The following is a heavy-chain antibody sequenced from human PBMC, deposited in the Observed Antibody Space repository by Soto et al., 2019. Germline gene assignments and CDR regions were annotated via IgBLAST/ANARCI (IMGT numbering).Heavy chain of an antibody. V-gene: IGHV4-30-4*01. Sequence: QVQLQESGPGLVKPSQTLSLTCTVSGGAISSGDYYWSWIRQPPGKGLEWIGYIYYSRSTYYNPSLKSRITISVDTSESLSGLKLSSATAADTAGYYCANDHYYYYGMYVWGQGTTVTVSS. J-gene: IGHJ6*02. D-gene: IGHD3-16*01. CDR2: IYYSRST. CDR3: ANDHYYYYGMYV. CDR1: GGAISSGDYY.